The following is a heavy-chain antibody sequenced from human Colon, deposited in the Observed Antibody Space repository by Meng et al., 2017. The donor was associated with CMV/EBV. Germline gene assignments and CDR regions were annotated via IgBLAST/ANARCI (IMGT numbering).Heavy chain of an antibody. Sequence: EVHLVESGGGLVQPGGSLSLSCAAFELTVSNTYMSWVRQSPGKGLEWVSVLFSGGSTYYADSVKDRFTISRDNSKNTLYLQMNSLRAEDTALYYCATLGLKWVGLVDYWGLGTMGTVSS. V-gene: IGHV3-66*01. J-gene: IGHJ4*02. CDR3: ATLGLKWVGLVDY. CDR1: ELTVSNTY. D-gene: IGHD4/OR15-4a*01. CDR2: LFSGGST.